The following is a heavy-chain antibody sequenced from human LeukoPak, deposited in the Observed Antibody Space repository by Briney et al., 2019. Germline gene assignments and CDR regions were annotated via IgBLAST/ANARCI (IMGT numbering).Heavy chain of an antibody. D-gene: IGHD2-8*02. J-gene: IGHJ4*02. Sequence: PGGSLRLACTASGFSFSDCYMSWIRQAPGKGLEWISYISSRSTYISDADSVKGRFTISRDNAKNLVFLQMNSVRVEDTALYYCARGGTGAFDYWGQGILVTVSS. CDR3: ARGGTGAFDY. CDR2: ISSRSTYI. V-gene: IGHV3-11*06. CDR1: GFSFSDCY.